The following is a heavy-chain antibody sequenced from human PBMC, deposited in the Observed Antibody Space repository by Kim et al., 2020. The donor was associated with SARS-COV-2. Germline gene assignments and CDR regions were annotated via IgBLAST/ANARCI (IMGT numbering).Heavy chain of an antibody. Sequence: GGSLRLSCAASGFTFSSYAMSWVRQAPGKGLEWVSAISGSGGSTYYADSVKGRFTISRDNSKNTLYLQMNSLRAEYTAVYYCAKDREPYYYGSGSYEADAFDIWGQGTMVTVSS. D-gene: IGHD3-10*01. J-gene: IGHJ3*02. V-gene: IGHV3-23*01. CDR1: GFTFSSYA. CDR2: ISGSGGST. CDR3: AKDREPYYYGSGSYEADAFDI.